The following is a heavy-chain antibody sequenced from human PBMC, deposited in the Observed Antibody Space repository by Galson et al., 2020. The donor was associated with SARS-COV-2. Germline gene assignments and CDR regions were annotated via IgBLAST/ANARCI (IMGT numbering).Heavy chain of an antibody. V-gene: IGHV3-21*01. D-gene: IGHD3-10*01. CDR2: ISSSSSYI. CDR1: GFTFSNYS. Sequence: GGSLRLSCAASGFTFSNYSMTWVRQAPGKGLEWVSSISSSSSYIYYADSVKGRFTISRDNAKNSLYLQMNSLRAEDTAVYYCARDSGWRGYNWFDPWGQGTLVTVSS. CDR3: ARDSGWRGYNWFDP. J-gene: IGHJ5*02.